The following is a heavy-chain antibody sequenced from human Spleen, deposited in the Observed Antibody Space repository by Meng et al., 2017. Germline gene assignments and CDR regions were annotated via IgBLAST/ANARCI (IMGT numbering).Heavy chain of an antibody. CDR1: GFTFRSYA. J-gene: IGHJ6*02. Sequence: GESLKISCAASGFTFRSYAMSWVRQAPGKGLEWVSAMSGRGCSTYYADSVKGRFTISRDNSKNTLYLQMNSLRAEDTAVYYCAKAVGEDSYYNMDVWGQGTTVTVSS. CDR2: MSGRGCST. D-gene: IGHD3-10*01. CDR3: AKAVGEDSYYNMDV. V-gene: IGHV3-23*01.